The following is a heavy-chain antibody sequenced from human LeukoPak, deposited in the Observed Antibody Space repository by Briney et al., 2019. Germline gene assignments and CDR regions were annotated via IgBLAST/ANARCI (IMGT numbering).Heavy chain of an antibody. CDR2: IYHSGST. CDR1: GGSISSGGYY. CDR3: ARDELSGYSSGWYWFDP. Sequence: SETLSPTCTVSGGSISSGGYYWSWIRQPPGKGLEWIGYIYHSGSTYYNPSLKSRVTISVDRSKNQFSLKLSSVTAADTAVYYCARDELSGYSSGWYWFDPWGQGTLVTVSS. J-gene: IGHJ5*02. D-gene: IGHD6-19*01. V-gene: IGHV4-30-2*01.